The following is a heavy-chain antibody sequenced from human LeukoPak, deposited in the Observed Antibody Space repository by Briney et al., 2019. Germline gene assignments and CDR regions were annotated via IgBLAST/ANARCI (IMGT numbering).Heavy chain of an antibody. D-gene: IGHD6-19*01. Sequence: PGRSLRLSCAASGCTFSSYGMHWVRQAPGKRLEWVAVIWYDESHKYCADSVKGRFTISRDNSKNTLYLQMDSLRAEDTAVYYCGTVAGSQHNAFDIWGQGTMVTVSS. CDR1: GCTFSSYG. V-gene: IGHV3-33*01. J-gene: IGHJ3*02. CDR3: GTVAGSQHNAFDI. CDR2: IWYDESHK.